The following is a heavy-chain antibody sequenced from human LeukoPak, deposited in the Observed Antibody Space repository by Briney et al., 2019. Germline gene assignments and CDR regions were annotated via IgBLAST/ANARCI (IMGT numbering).Heavy chain of an antibody. J-gene: IGHJ4*02. D-gene: IGHD3-10*01. CDR1: GGSISSYY. V-gene: IGHV4-34*01. Sequence: SETLSLTCTVSGGSISSYYWSWIRQPPGKGLEWIGEINHSGSTNYNPSLKSRVTISVDTSKNQFSLKLSSVTAADTAVYYCARRVTMVRGVIIPRYDYWGQGTLVTVSS. CDR2: INHSGST. CDR3: ARRVTMVRGVIIPRYDY.